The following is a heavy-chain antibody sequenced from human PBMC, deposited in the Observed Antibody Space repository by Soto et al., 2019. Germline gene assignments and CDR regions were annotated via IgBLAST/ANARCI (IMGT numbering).Heavy chain of an antibody. J-gene: IGHJ3*02. CDR1: GFTFSSYG. Sequence: QPGGSLRLSCAASGFTFSSYGMHWVRQAPGKGLEWVSAISGSGGSTYYADSVKGRFTISRDNSKNTLYLQMNSLRAEDTAVYYCAKDVPGIAAAVSAFDIWGQGTMVTVSS. V-gene: IGHV3-23*01. CDR2: ISGSGGST. D-gene: IGHD6-13*01. CDR3: AKDVPGIAAAVSAFDI.